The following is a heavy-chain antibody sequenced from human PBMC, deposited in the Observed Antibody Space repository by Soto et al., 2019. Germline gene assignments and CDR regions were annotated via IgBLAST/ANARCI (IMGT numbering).Heavy chain of an antibody. CDR1: GGSISNYY. CDR3: ARDLWGYCGADCYPLDV. J-gene: IGHJ6*02. Sequence: PSETLSLTCTVSGGSISNYYWTWIRQPPGKGLEWIGYIYYSGTTNYNPSLKSRVTISVDTSKNQFSLKLSSVTAADTAVYYCARDLWGYCGADCYPLDVWGQGTTVTFPS. D-gene: IGHD2-21*02. V-gene: IGHV4-59*01. CDR2: IYYSGTT.